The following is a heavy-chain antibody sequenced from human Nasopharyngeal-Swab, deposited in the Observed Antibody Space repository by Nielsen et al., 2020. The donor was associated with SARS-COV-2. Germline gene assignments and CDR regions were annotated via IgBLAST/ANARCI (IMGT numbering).Heavy chain of an antibody. Sequence: GESLKISCAASGFTFSTYAMNWVRRAPGKGLEWVSSISGSGSPTYYADSVKGRVTISRDNSKNTLYLQVSSLRAEDTAMYYCAKGGGWLYYFDFWGQGTLVTVSS. CDR3: AKGGGWLYYFDF. CDR2: ISGSGSPT. CDR1: GFTFSTYA. D-gene: IGHD6-19*01. J-gene: IGHJ4*02. V-gene: IGHV3-23*01.